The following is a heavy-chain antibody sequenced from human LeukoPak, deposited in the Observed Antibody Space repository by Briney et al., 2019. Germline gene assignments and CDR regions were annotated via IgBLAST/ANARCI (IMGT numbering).Heavy chain of an antibody. Sequence: AGGSLRLSCAASGFTFSNYYVHWVRHPPGKGLVWASRINSDGRDTTYVDSVKGRFTISRDNAENSLYLQMNSLRAEDTAVYYCAREHYFYYLDAWGKGTTVTVSS. CDR1: GFTFSNYY. J-gene: IGHJ6*03. CDR2: INSDGRDT. CDR3: AREHYFYYLDA. V-gene: IGHV3-74*03.